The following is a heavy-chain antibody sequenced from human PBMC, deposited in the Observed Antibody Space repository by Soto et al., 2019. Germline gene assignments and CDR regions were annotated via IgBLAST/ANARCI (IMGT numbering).Heavy chain of an antibody. V-gene: IGHV3-7*01. CDR2: IKYDGSEK. Sequence: GGSLRLSCVGSGFTLESYWMTWVRQSPGKGLEWVANIKYDGSEKNYVDSVKGRFTISRDNAKKSLFLQMDSLRAEDTAVYYCVRAQNFGSSWGQGTLVTVSS. CDR3: VRAQNFGSS. CDR1: GFTLESYW. D-gene: IGHD3-10*01. J-gene: IGHJ5*02.